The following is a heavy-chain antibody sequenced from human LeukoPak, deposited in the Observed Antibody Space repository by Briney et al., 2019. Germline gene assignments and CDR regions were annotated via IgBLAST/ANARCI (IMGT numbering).Heavy chain of an antibody. J-gene: IGHJ4*02. CDR3: AKGGYSYGHHFDY. D-gene: IGHD5-18*01. V-gene: IGHV3-30*02. CDR1: GFTFSSYG. CDR2: IRYDGSNK. Sequence: PGGSLRLSCGASGFTFSSYGMHWVRQAPGKGLEWVAFIRYDGSNKYYADSVKGRFTISRDNSKNTLYLQMNSLRAEDTAVYYCAKGGYSYGHHFDYWGQGTLVTVSS.